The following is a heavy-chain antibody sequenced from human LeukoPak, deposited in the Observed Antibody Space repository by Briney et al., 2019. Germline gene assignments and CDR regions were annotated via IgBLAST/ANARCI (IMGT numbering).Heavy chain of an antibody. CDR3: VKDRRNPYRPEGPFDP. CDR2: INWNSAST. Sequence: GGSLRLSCAASGFTFSNYAMHWVRQAPGKGLEWVSGINWNSASTGYADSVKGRFTISRDNVMNSLYLQMNSLRPEDTALYYCVKDRRNPYRPEGPFDPWGQGTLVTVSS. D-gene: IGHD1-14*01. CDR1: GFTFSNYA. J-gene: IGHJ5*02. V-gene: IGHV3-9*01.